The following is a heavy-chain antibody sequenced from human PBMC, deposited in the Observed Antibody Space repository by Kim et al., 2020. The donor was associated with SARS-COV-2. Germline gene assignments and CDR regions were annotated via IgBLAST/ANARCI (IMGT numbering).Heavy chain of an antibody. Sequence: GDKTTYANHVKGRCTITRDNPKNTLYLQMNSLRAEDTAVYYCTGPRVDYWGRGTLVTVSS. J-gene: IGHJ4*02. CDR2: GDKT. CDR3: TGPRVDY. V-gene: IGHV3-23*01.